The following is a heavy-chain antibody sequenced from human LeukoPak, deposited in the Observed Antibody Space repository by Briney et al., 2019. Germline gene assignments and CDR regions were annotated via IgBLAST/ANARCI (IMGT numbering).Heavy chain of an antibody. CDR2: IMPILDTA. D-gene: IGHD1-26*01. CDR1: GGTFSSNA. Sequence: SVKVSCKTFGGTFSSNAISWVRQAPGQGLEWMGGIMPILDTASYAQKFQGRVTITRNTSISTAYMELSSLRSEDTAVYYCASIVGAEEDAFDIWGQGTMVTVSS. J-gene: IGHJ3*02. V-gene: IGHV1-69*05. CDR3: ASIVGAEEDAFDI.